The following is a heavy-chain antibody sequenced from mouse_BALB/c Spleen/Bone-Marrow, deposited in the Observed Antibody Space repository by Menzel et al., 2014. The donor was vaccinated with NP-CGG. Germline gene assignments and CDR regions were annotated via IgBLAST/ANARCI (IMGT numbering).Heavy chain of an antibody. CDR3: ARAAYYRYDEGAWFAY. Sequence: VQLQESGAELAIPGASVKMSCKASGYTFTSYTMHWVKQRPGQGLEWIGYINPSSGYTNYNQKFKDKATLTADKSSSTAYMQLSSLTSEDSAVYYCARAAYYRYDEGAWFAYWGQGTLVTVSA. J-gene: IGHJ3*01. CDR1: GYTFTSYT. V-gene: IGHV1-4*01. CDR2: INPSSGYT. D-gene: IGHD2-14*01.